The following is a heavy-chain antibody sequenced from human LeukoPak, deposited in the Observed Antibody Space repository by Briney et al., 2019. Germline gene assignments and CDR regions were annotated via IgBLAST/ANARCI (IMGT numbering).Heavy chain of an antibody. D-gene: IGHD2-21*02. V-gene: IGHV3-64*04. CDR3: ARNSYCGGDCYSGWWYFDL. CDR1: GFTFSAYA. Sequence: GGSLRLSCSASGFTFSAYAMYWVRQAPGKGLEYVSGISSNGGSSFYADSVKGRFTISRDNAKKSLYLQMNSLRDEDTAVYYCARNSYCGGDCYSGWWYFDLWGRGTLVTVSS. CDR2: ISSNGGSS. J-gene: IGHJ2*01.